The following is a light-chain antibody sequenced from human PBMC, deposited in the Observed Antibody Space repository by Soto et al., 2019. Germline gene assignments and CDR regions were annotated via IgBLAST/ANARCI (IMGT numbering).Light chain of an antibody. CDR1: QSVGNN. J-gene: IGKJ1*01. CDR2: GAS. CDR3: HQYYNWWT. Sequence: EIVMTQSPATLSLSPWERSTLSCRASQSVGNNLAWYQQKPGQAPRLLIYGASTRATGIPARFSGSASGTEFTLTISSLQSEDFAVYYCHQYYNWWTFGQGTKVDIK. V-gene: IGKV3-15*01.